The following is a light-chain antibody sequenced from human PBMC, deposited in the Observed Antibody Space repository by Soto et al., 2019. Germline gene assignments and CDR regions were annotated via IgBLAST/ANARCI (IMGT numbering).Light chain of an antibody. CDR3: QQYNNWPQT. J-gene: IGKJ1*01. CDR1: QSISSN. Sequence: EIVMTQSPATLSVSPGERATLSCRASQSISSNLAWYQQKPGQAPRLLMFRTSSRATGFPARFSGSGSGTEFNLTISSLQSEDFGVYYCQQYNNWPQTFGQGTKVDI. V-gene: IGKV3-15*01. CDR2: RTS.